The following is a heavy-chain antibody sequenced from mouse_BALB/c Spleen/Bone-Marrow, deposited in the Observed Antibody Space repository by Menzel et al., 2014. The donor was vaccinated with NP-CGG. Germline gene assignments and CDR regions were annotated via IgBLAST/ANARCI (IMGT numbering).Heavy chain of an antibody. J-gene: IGHJ4*01. V-gene: IGHV14-3*02. CDR1: GFNIKDTY. CDR3: ARWEYYAMDY. Sequence: DVKLVESGAELVKPGASAKLSCTASGFNIKDTYMHWVKQRPEQGLEWIGRIDPANGNTKYDPKFQGKATITADTSSNTAYPQLSSLTSEDTAVYYCARWEYYAMDYWGQGTSVTVSS. CDR2: IDPANGNT. D-gene: IGHD4-1*01.